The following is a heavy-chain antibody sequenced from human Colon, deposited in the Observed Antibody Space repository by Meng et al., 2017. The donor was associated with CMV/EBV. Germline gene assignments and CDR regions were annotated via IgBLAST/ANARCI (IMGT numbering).Heavy chain of an antibody. CDR2: ITWNNRTA. Sequence: LKISCAASEFTFEHYAMHWVRQTPGKGLEWVSGITWNNRTAAYADSVKGRFTISRDHAKNSLFLQMDSLRVEDTALYFCAKDRVPAQTNLRSDAFDIWGQGTLVTVSS. J-gene: IGHJ3*02. D-gene: IGHD1-1*01. V-gene: IGHV3-9*01. CDR1: EFTFEHYA. CDR3: AKDRVPAQTNLRSDAFDI.